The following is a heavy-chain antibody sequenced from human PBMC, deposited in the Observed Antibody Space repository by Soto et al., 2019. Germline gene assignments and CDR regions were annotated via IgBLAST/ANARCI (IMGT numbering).Heavy chain of an antibody. V-gene: IGHV4-4*07. D-gene: IGHD3-22*01. CDR2: VYRGTS. CDR3: ARESLKETITMTVVIDH. Sequence: SETLSLTCSVSGDSISSYSWSWIRQPAGKGLEWLGRVYRGTSNYNPSLKSRLIMSLDTSKNQFSLNLRSVTAADTAVSYCARESLKETITMTVVIDHWGQGTQVTVSS. J-gene: IGHJ4*02. CDR1: GDSISSYS.